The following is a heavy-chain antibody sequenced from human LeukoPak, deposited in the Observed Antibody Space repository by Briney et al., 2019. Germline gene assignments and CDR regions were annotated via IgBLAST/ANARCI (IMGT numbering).Heavy chain of an antibody. CDR3: ARVIIVGATGI. CDR2: ISSGGSTV. J-gene: IGHJ3*02. Sequence: GGSLRLSCAASGFTFSIYEMNWVRQAPGKGREWVSYISSGGSTVHYAYSVKGRFTISRDNAKNSLYMQMNSLRAEDTAVYYCARVIIVGATGIWGQGTMVTVSS. CDR1: GFTFSIYE. D-gene: IGHD1-26*01. V-gene: IGHV3-48*03.